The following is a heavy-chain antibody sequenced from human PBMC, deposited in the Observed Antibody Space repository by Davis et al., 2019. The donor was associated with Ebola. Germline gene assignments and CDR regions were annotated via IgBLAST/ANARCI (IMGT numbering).Heavy chain of an antibody. CDR1: GGSISSSSYY. CDR3: ARGGRTADY. V-gene: IGHV4-39*01. J-gene: IGHJ4*02. Sequence: MPSETLSLTCTVSGGSISSSSYYWGWIRQPPGKGLEWIGSIYYSGSTYYNPSLKSRVTISVDTSKNQFSLKLSSVTAADTAVYYCARGGRTADYWGQGTLVTVSS. D-gene: IGHD3-16*01. CDR2: IYYSGST.